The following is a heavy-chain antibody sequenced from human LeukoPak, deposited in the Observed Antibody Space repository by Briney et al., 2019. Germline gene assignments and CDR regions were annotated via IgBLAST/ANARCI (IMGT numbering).Heavy chain of an antibody. Sequence: SGGSLRLSCSASGFTFSNYAMSWVRQAPGKGLEWVSAINDGVGRAFYADAVRGRFTISRDNSQNTLYLQMNSLRAEDTAVYYCARETPRRGETRDGYRWGQGTLVTVSS. J-gene: IGHJ4*02. D-gene: IGHD5-24*01. CDR1: GFTFSNYA. CDR3: ARETPRRGETRDGYR. V-gene: IGHV3-23*01. CDR2: INDGVGRA.